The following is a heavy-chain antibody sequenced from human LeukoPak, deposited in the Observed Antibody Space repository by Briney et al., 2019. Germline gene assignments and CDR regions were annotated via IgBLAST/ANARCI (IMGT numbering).Heavy chain of an antibody. D-gene: IGHD3-16*02. V-gene: IGHV3-23*01. J-gene: IGHJ4*02. CDR1: GFTFTNYA. CDR3: VRHDSFIPF. Sequence: PGGSLRLSCAASGFTFTNYAMTWVRQAPGKGLEWVSSISDTYGTTYYTDSVKGRCTTSRDSSKNTVYLQLNNLRAEDTAIYFCVRHDSFIPFWGQGTLVTVSS. CDR2: ISDTYGTT.